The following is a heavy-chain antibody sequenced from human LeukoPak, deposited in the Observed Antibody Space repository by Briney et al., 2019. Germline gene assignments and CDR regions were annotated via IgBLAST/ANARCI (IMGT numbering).Heavy chain of an antibody. Sequence: GESLKISCAASGFTFSNNWMHWVRQAPGKGLVWVSRISPDGRTTTYADSVKGRFTISRDNARNTLYLQLNSLRADDTAVYYCVYSGSYRFDYWGQGNLVTVSS. J-gene: IGHJ4*02. D-gene: IGHD1-26*01. CDR1: GFTFSNNW. CDR3: VYSGSYRFDY. CDR2: ISPDGRTT. V-gene: IGHV3-74*01.